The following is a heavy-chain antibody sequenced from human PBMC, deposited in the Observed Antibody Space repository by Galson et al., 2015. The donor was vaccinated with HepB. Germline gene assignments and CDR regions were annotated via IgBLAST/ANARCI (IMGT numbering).Heavy chain of an antibody. CDR1: GFTFSSYS. CDR2: ISSSSSTI. V-gene: IGHV3-48*04. Sequence: SLRLSCAASGFTFSSYSMNWVRQAPGKGLEWVSYISSSSSTIYYADSVKGRFTISRDNAKNSLYLQMNSLRAEDTAVYYCARDRGRYGSGYWGQGTLVTVSS. J-gene: IGHJ4*02. D-gene: IGHD3-10*01. CDR3: ARDRGRYGSGY.